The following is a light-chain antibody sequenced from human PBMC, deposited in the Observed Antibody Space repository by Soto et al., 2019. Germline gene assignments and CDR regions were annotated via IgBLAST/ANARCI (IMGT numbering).Light chain of an antibody. CDR3: CSYARSNTLV. V-gene: IGLV2-23*01. Sequence: QSALTQPASVSGSPGQSITISCTGTSSDVGGYNLVSWYQQHPGKAPKLMIYEGTKRPSGISNRFSGSRSGNTASLTISGLQAEDEADYYCCSYARSNTLVFGGGTKLTV. CDR2: EGT. CDR1: SSDVGGYNL. J-gene: IGLJ3*02.